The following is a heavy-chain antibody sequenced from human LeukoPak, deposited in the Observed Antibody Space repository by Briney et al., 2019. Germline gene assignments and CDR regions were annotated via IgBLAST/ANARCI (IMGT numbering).Heavy chain of an antibody. J-gene: IGHJ4*02. Sequence: SETLSLTCTVSGGSISSYYWSWIRQPPKKGLEWIGYIYYSGSTNYNPSLKSRLTIPVDTSKSQFSLKLSSVTAADTAVYYCARGRYGSGFDYWGQGTLVTVSS. CDR1: GGSISSYY. V-gene: IGHV4-59*01. D-gene: IGHD3-10*01. CDR3: ARGRYGSGFDY. CDR2: IYYSGST.